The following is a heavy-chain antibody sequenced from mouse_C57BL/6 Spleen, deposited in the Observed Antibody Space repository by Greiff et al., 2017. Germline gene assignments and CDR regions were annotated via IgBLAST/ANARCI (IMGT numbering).Heavy chain of an antibody. Sequence: VKLVESGPGLVAPSPSLSITCTVSGFSLTSYCVSWVRQPPGKGLEWLGVIWGDGRTNYHSALISRLSIMTDNSKSQAFLKLNSLQTEDTATYYCAKPDRQPRSYAMGCWGKGPSVTVAS. J-gene: IGHJ4*01. CDR2: IWGDGRT. D-gene: IGHD3-2*01. CDR1: GFSLTSYC. V-gene: IGHV2-3*01. CDR3: AKPDRQPRSYAMGC.